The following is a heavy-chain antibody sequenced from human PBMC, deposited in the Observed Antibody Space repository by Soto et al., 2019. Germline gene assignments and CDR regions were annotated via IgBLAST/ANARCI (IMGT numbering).Heavy chain of an antibody. J-gene: IGHJ5*02. D-gene: IGHD3-10*01. CDR1: GGSISSSSYY. V-gene: IGHV4-39*01. CDR3: ARQNGLLWFGELYAWFDP. CDR2: IYYSGST. Sequence: SETLSLTCTVSGGSISSSSYYWGWIRQPPGKGLEWIGSIYYSGSTYYNPSLKSRVTISVDTSKNQFSLKLSSVTAADTAVYYCARQNGLLWFGELYAWFDPWGQGTLVT.